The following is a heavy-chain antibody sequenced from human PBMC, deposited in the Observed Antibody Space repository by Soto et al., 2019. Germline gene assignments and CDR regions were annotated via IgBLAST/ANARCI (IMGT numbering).Heavy chain of an antibody. CDR2: IFYSGTT. CDR3: VRDGTKTLRDWFDP. Sequence: SETLSLTCTVSGGSISSSGYYWGWIRQSPGKGPEWIGTIFYSGTTYYNPSLESRITISQDTSNNQFSLKLTSVTAADTAVYYCVRDGTKTLRDWFDPWGQGISVTVSS. CDR1: GGSISSSGYY. D-gene: IGHD1-1*01. J-gene: IGHJ5*02. V-gene: IGHV4-39*01.